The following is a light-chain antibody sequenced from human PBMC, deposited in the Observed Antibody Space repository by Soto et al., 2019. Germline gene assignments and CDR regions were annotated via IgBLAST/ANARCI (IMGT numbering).Light chain of an antibody. CDR1: QSVSSN. J-gene: IGKJ1*01. CDR3: QQYGSSAWT. CDR2: AAS. V-gene: IGKV3-15*01. Sequence: EMAMTQSPATLSVSPGEGATLSCRASQSVSSNLAWYQQRPGQAPRLLIYAASTRATGIPARFSGSGSGTEFTLTISSLQSEDFAVYYCQQYGSSAWTFGQGTKVDIK.